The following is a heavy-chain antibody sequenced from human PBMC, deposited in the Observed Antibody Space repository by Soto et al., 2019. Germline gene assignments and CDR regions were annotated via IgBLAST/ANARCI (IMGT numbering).Heavy chain of an antibody. CDR2: IYYSGST. CDR3: ARAWAERGQRFDP. Sequence: SETLSLTCTVSGGSISSYYWSWIRQPPGKGLEWIGYIYYSGSTNYNPSLKSRVTISVDTSKNQFSLKLSSVTAADTAVYYCARAWAERGQRFDPWGQGTLVTVSS. D-gene: IGHD3-16*01. V-gene: IGHV4-59*08. CDR1: GGSISSYY. J-gene: IGHJ5*02.